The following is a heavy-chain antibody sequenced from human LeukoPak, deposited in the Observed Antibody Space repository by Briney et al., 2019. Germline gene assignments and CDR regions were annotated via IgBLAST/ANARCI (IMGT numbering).Heavy chain of an antibody. CDR2: IYHSGNT. D-gene: IGHD1-26*01. J-gene: IGHJ4*02. CDR1: GYAISGGYY. V-gene: IGHV4-38-2*02. CDR3: ARDSGSYDY. Sequence: SETLSLTCTVSGYAISGGYYWGWIRQPPGKGLEWIGSIYHSGNTFYNPSLKSRVTISLDTSKNQFSLQLSSVTAADTAVYYCARDSGSYDYWGQGTLVTVSS.